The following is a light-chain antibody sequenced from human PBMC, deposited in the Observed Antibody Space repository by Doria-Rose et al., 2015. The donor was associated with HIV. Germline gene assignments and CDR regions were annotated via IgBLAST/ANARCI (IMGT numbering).Light chain of an antibody. V-gene: IGKV3-15*01. J-gene: IGKJ2*01. CDR1: QGIGSD. Sequence: MTQSPATLSVSPGERATLSCRASQGIGSDLAWYQQKPGQAPRLLIYRASIRATGIPPRFTSGGSGTEFTLTISSLQSEDFAVYFCQQYSQWPPYTFGQGTKLEVK. CDR2: RAS. CDR3: QQYSQWPPYT.